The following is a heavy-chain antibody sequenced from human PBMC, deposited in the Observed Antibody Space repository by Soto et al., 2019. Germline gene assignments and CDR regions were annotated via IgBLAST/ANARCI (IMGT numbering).Heavy chain of an antibody. V-gene: IGHV1-69*13. CDR1: GGDFSVFG. CDR2: IVPMLVTG. D-gene: IGHD1-1*01. CDR3: ARDLGALGSGPAGDY. Sequence: SVKVSCKTSGGDFSVFGIGWVRQAPGQGLEWMGGIVPMLVTGHPAQRFQGRLVITAEESTKTAYMELRSLRSDDTAVYYCARDLGALGSGPAGDYWGQGTLVTVSS. J-gene: IGHJ4*02.